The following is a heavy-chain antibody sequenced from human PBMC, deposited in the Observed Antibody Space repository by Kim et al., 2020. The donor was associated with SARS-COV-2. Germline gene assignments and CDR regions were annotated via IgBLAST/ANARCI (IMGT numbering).Heavy chain of an antibody. J-gene: IGHJ3*01. CDR2: ISGGGGNP. D-gene: IGHD5-18*01. CDR3: ATFLYSYGSDAFDF. CDR1: GFTFSNYA. Sequence: GGSLRLSCAASGFTFSNYAMNWVRQAPGKGLEWVSSISGGGGNPYYADSVKGRFTISRDNSKNTLYLQMNSLTGDDTAVYYCATFLYSYGSDAFDFWGLGTLVTVSS. V-gene: IGHV3-23*01.